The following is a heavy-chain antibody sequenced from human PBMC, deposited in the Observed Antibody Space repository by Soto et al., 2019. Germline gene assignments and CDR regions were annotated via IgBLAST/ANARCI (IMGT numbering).Heavy chain of an antibody. D-gene: IGHD4-4*01. CDR2: ISWDGGST. CDR3: AKDTGPQTTADYFDY. Sequence: EVQLVESGGVVVQPGGSLRLSCAASGFTFDDYTMHWVRQAPGKGLEWVSLISWDGGSTYYADSVKGRFTISRDNSKNSLYLQMNSLRTEDTALYYCAKDTGPQTTADYFDYWGQGTLVTVSS. CDR1: GFTFDDYT. V-gene: IGHV3-43*01. J-gene: IGHJ4*02.